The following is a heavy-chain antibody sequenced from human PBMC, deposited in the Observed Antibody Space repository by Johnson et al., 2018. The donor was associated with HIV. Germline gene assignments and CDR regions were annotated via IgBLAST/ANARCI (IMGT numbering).Heavy chain of an antibody. V-gene: IGHV3-15*01. D-gene: IGHD3-10*01. CDR2: VKSKTDGGTI. CDR3: TTMSALWFGDIHVFGDGFDS. CDR1: GFTFSNAW. Sequence: EVQLVESGGGSVKSGGSLRVSCAASGFTFSNAWMSWVRQAPGKGLEWVGRVKSKTDGGTIDYAAAVKGRFIISRDDSKNTLYLQMNGLKTEDTAMYYCTTMSALWFGDIHVFGDGFDSWGQGTMVTVSS. J-gene: IGHJ3*02.